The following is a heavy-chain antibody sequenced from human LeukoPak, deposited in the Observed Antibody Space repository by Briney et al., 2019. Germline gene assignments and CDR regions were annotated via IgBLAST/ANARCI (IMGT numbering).Heavy chain of an antibody. CDR1: GYSFTSYW. CDR2: IYPGDSDT. D-gene: IGHD6-13*01. J-gene: IGHJ5*02. CDR3: ARRNSSSWYANWFDP. Sequence: GDSLQIDCQGSGYSFTSYWIGWVRQMPGKGLEWMGIIYPGDSDTRYSPSFQGQVTISADKSISTAYLQWSSLKASDTAMYYCARRNSSSWYANWFDPWGQGTLVTVSS. V-gene: IGHV5-51*01.